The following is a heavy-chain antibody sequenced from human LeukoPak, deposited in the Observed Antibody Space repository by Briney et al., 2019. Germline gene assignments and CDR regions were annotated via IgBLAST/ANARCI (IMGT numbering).Heavy chain of an antibody. D-gene: IGHD2/OR15-2a*01. J-gene: IGHJ4*02. CDR2: INTDGSST. V-gene: IGHV3-74*01. Sequence: GGSLRLSCAASRFTLSSYWMHWVRQAPGKGLVWVSRINTDGSSTNYADSVKGRFTISRDNAMNTLYLQMNNLRAEDTAVYYCATDFYRGRQFDYWGQGTLVTVSS. CDR3: ATDFYRGRQFDY. CDR1: RFTLSSYW.